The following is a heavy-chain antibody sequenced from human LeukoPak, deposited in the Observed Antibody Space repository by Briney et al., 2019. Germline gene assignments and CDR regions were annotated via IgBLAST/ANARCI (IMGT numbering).Heavy chain of an antibody. Sequence: GGSLRLSCAASGFTFSSYAMHWVRQAPGKGLEYVSAISSNGGSTYYANSVKGRFTISRDNSKNTLYLQMGSLRAEDMAVHYCARAHDLYGSGSYYISPSDYWGQGTLVTVSS. CDR1: GFTFSSYA. V-gene: IGHV3-64*01. CDR2: ISSNGGST. D-gene: IGHD3-10*01. J-gene: IGHJ4*02. CDR3: ARAHDLYGSGSYYISPSDY.